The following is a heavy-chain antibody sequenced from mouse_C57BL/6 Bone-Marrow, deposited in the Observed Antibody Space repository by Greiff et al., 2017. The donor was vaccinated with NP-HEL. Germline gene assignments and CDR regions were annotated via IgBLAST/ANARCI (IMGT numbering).Heavy chain of an antibody. Sequence: DVKLVESGGDLVKPGGSLKLSCAASGFTFSSYGMSWVRQTPDKRLEWVATISSGGSYTYYPDSVKGRFTISRDNAKNTLYLQMSSLKSEDTAMYYCARHRGGVVADYWGQGTTLTVSS. CDR2: ISSGGSYT. CDR3: ARHRGGVVADY. CDR1: GFTFSSYG. D-gene: IGHD1-1*01. V-gene: IGHV5-6*02. J-gene: IGHJ2*01.